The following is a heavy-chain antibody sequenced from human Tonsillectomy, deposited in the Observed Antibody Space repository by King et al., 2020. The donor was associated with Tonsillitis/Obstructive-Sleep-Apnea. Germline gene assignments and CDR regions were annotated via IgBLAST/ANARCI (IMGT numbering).Heavy chain of an antibody. V-gene: IGHV1-18*01. CDR3: ARPYCGDAKCYGHWFDP. Sequence: VQLVESGAEVKKPGASVKVSCKASGYSFSTYGISWVRQAPGQGPEWRGWISAYNGHTDYAQKFQGRVTMTTDTSTSTAYMELRSMRSDDTAVYYCARPYCGDAKCYGHWFDPWGQGTLVTVSS. CDR2: ISAYNGHT. D-gene: IGHD2-21*01. J-gene: IGHJ5*02. CDR1: GYSFSTYG.